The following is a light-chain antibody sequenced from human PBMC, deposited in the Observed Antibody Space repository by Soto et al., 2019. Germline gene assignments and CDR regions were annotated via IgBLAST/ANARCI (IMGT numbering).Light chain of an antibody. Sequence: IVMTQSPATLSVSPLEIATLSCMASQSVSSNLAWYQQKPGQAPRLLIYGASTRATGIPDRFSGSGSGTDFTLTISRLEPEDSAVYYCQQYNEWPPLTFGGGTKVDIK. CDR1: QSVSSN. CDR2: GAS. J-gene: IGKJ4*01. CDR3: QQYNEWPPLT. V-gene: IGKV3-15*01.